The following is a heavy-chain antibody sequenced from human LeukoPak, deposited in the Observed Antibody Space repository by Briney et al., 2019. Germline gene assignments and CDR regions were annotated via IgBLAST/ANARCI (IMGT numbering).Heavy chain of an antibody. V-gene: IGHV1-2*02. CDR1: GYTFTGYY. J-gene: IGHJ4*02. D-gene: IGHD3-10*01. Sequence: ASVKVSCKASGYTFTGYYMHWVRQAPGQGLEWMGWINPNSGGTNYAQKFQGRVTMTRDTSISTAYMELSRLRSDDTAVYYCAREHRGGSGSYYNRPGYWGQGTLVTVSS. CDR3: AREHRGGSGSYYNRPGY. CDR2: INPNSGGT.